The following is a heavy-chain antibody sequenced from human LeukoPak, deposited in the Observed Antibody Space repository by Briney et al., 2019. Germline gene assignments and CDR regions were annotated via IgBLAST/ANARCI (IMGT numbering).Heavy chain of an antibody. Sequence: PGGSLRLSCAASGFTFSSYSMNWVRQAPGKGLEWVSSISSSSSYIYYADSVKGRFTISRDNAKNSLYLQMNSLRAKDTAVYYCARSIGHYYDSSGYPDAFDIWGQGTMVTVSS. V-gene: IGHV3-21*01. CDR3: ARSIGHYYDSSGYPDAFDI. D-gene: IGHD3-22*01. CDR2: ISSSSSYI. J-gene: IGHJ3*02. CDR1: GFTFSSYS.